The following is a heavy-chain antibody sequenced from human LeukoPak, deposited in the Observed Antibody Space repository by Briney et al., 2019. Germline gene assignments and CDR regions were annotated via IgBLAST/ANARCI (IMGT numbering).Heavy chain of an antibody. Sequence: GGSLRLSCAASGFTFDDYAMHWVRQAPGKGLVGVSGISWNSGSIGYADSVKGRFTISRDNAKNSLYLQMNSLRAEDTALYYCAKDTRAGYSSGWEGFDYWGQGTLVTVSS. J-gene: IGHJ4*02. D-gene: IGHD6-19*01. CDR3: AKDTRAGYSSGWEGFDY. V-gene: IGHV3-9*01. CDR1: GFTFDDYA. CDR2: ISWNSGSI.